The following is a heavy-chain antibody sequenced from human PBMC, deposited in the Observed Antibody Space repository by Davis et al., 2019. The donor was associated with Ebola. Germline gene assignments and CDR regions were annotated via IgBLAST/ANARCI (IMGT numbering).Heavy chain of an antibody. CDR3: ARQGTTSWDS. D-gene: IGHD2-2*01. CDR1: GYSFTNYW. V-gene: IGHV5-51*01. CDR2: IYTGDFDT. J-gene: IGHJ4*02. Sequence: GESLKISCKGSGYSFTNYWIGWVRQMPGKGLEWMGIIYTGDFDTRYSPSFQGQVTFSVDKSIRTAYLHWNSLKASDTATYYCARQGTTSWDSWGQGTLVTVSS.